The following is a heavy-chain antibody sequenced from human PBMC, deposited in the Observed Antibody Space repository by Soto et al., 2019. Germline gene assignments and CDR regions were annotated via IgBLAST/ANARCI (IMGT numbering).Heavy chain of an antibody. CDR3: PKYEFGGAAKY. CDR2: ISGGSGNI. Sequence: EVQLLESGGDLVQPGGSLRLSCVASGFTFSSFSMHWIRQTPGSGLEWVSTISGGSGNIDYADSVKGRFTISRDNSRNTLYQQMTHLRVKDTATDYCPKYEFGGAAKYLGQGSLVSVSP. D-gene: IGHD1-26*01. J-gene: IGHJ4*02. CDR1: GFTFSSFS. V-gene: IGHV3-23*01.